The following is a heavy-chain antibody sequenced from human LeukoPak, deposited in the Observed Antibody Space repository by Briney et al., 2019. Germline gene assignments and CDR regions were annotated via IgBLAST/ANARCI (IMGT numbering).Heavy chain of an antibody. J-gene: IGHJ6*03. CDR3: ARAGSGWYHYYYYYMDV. V-gene: IGHV4-39*07. D-gene: IGHD6-19*01. Sequence: SETLSLTCAVSGGSISSNSYYWGWIRQPPGKGLEWIGSIYYSGSTYYNPSLKSRVTISVDTSKNQFSLKLSSVTAADTAVYYCARAGSGWYHYYYYYMDVWGKGTTVTVSS. CDR2: IYYSGST. CDR1: GGSISSNSYY.